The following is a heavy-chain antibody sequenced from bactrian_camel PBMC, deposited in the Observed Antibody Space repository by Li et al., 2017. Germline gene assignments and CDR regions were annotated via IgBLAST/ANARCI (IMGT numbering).Heavy chain of an antibody. J-gene: IGHJ4*01. CDR1: GFTFSSYY. V-gene: IGHV3S40*01. CDR2: ISTGHGST. Sequence: VQLVESGGGLVQPGGSLRLSCAASGFTFSSYYMGWFRQAPGKEREGVASISTGHGSTLYADSVKGRFTISQDSAKKTVYLQMNNLKPEDTAKYICASGGRMGSRGNCYDWEYNIWGQGTQVTV. D-gene: IGHD6*01. CDR3: ASGGRMGSRGNCYDWEYNI.